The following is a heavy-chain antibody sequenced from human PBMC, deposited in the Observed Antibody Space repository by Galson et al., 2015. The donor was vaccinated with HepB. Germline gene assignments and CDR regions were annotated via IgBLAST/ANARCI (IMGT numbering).Heavy chain of an antibody. V-gene: IGHV2-5*02. CDR2: IYWDDDK. J-gene: IGHJ4*02. D-gene: IGHD3-22*01. CDR3: VYRNNYYDSSGRIDY. Sequence: PALVKPTQTLTLTCTFSGFSFLSSGVGVGWIRQPPGKALEWLALIYWDDDKRYSPSLKSRLTITKDTSENQVVLRMTNMDPVDTATYYCVYRNNYYDSSGRIDYWGQGTLVTVYS. CDR1: GFSFLSSGVG.